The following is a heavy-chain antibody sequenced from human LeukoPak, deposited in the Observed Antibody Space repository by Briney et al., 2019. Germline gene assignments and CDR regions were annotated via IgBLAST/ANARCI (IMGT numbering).Heavy chain of an antibody. CDR3: ARDRNGPGTGAFDI. CDR2: ISSSSSYI. CDR1: GFTFSSYG. D-gene: IGHD1-1*01. J-gene: IGHJ3*02. Sequence: GGSLRLSCAASGFTFSSYGMNWVRQAPGKGLEWVSSISSSSSYIYYADSVKGRFTISRDNAKNSLYLQMNSLRAEDTAVYYCARDRNGPGTGAFDIWGQGTMVTVSS. V-gene: IGHV3-21*01.